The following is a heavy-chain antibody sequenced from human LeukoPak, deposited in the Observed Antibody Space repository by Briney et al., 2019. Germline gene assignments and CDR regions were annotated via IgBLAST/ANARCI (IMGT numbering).Heavy chain of an antibody. D-gene: IGHD6-19*01. V-gene: IGHV3-23*01. CDR3: ARVSQIIAVAGHTYFDY. CDR1: GFTFSSYA. J-gene: IGHJ4*02. Sequence: PGGSLRLSCAASGFTFSSYAMSWVRQAPGKGLEWVSGISGRGGSTYYADSVKGRFTISRDNSKNTLYLQMNSLRAEDTAVYYCARVSQIIAVAGHTYFDYWGQGTLVTVSS. CDR2: ISGRGGST.